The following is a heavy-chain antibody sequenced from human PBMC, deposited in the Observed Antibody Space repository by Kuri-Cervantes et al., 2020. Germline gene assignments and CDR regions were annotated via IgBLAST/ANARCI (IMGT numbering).Heavy chain of an antibody. D-gene: IGHD6-19*01. Sequence: ASVKVSCKASGYTFTSYGISWVRQAPGQGLEWMGWISAYNGNTNYAQKPQGRVTITRDTSASTAYMELSSLRSEDTAVYYCARAPRVSSGRDGPYYYYMDVWGKGTTVTVSS. V-gene: IGHV1-18*01. CDR3: ARAPRVSSGRDGPYYYYMDV. CDR1: GYTFTSYG. CDR2: ISAYNGNT. J-gene: IGHJ6*03.